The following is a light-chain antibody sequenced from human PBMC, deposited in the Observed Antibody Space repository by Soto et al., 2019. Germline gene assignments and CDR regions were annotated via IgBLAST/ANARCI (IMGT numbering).Light chain of an antibody. CDR2: DVS. CDR3: SSYTSSSTLYV. V-gene: IGLV2-14*01. Sequence: QSALTQPASVSGSPGQSITISCTGTSSDVGDYNYVSWYQQHPGKAPKLMIYDVSNRPSGVSNRFSGSKSGNTASLTISGFQAEDEADYYCSSYTSSSTLYVFGTGTKVTV. J-gene: IGLJ1*01. CDR1: SSDVGDYNY.